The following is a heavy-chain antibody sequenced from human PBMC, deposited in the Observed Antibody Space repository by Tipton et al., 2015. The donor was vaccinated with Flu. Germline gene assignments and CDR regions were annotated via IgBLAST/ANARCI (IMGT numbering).Heavy chain of an antibody. V-gene: IGHV4-61*02. CDR1: GGPISSGSHS. CDR2: IFTSGGT. Sequence: TLSLTCTVSGGPISSGSHSWSWIRQPAGKGLEWIGRIFTSGGTYYNPSLKSRVTISVDTSKNQFSLDLDSVTATDTAVYYCARDWRGVTTSDYHGMDVWGQGTTVTVSS. J-gene: IGHJ6*02. CDR3: ARDWRGVTTSDYHGMDV. D-gene: IGHD1-1*01.